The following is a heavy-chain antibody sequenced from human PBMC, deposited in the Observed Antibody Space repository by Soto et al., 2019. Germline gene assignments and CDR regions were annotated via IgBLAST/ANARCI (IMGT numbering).Heavy chain of an antibody. D-gene: IGHD3-9*01. J-gene: IGHJ4*02. Sequence: EVQLVESGGGLVQPGGSLRLSCAASGFTFSSYWMSWVRQAPGKGLEWVANIKQDASEKYYVDSVKGRFTISRDNAKNSLYLQMNSLRAVDSAVYYCARARYFDWLFYNWGQGSLVTVSS. CDR3: ARARYFDWLFYN. CDR1: GFTFSSYW. CDR2: IKQDASEK. V-gene: IGHV3-7*01.